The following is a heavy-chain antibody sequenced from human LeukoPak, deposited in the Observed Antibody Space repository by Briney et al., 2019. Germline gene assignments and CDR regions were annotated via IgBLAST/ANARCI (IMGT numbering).Heavy chain of an antibody. CDR1: GFTFSSYA. V-gene: IGHV3-23*01. Sequence: GGSLRLSCAASGFTFSSYAVSWVRQAPGKGLEWVSTFSGSGGSAYYADSVKGRFTISRDNSKNTLYLQMNSLRAEDTAVYYCAKGQVLQWLGNYYFDYWGQGTLVTVSS. D-gene: IGHD6-19*01. CDR3: AKGQVLQWLGNYYFDY. J-gene: IGHJ4*02. CDR2: FSGSGGSA.